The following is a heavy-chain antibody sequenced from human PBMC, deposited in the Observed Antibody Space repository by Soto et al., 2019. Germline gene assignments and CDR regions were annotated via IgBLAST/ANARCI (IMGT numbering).Heavy chain of an antibody. D-gene: IGHD3-22*01. CDR1: GGSISSYY. V-gene: IGHV4-59*01. CDR2: IYYSGST. CDR3: ARGLVVVPFVFDY. Sequence: SETLSLTCTVSGGSISSYYWSWIRQPPGKGLEWIGYIYYSGSTNYNPSLKSRVTISVDTSKNQFSLKLSSVTAADTAVYYCARGLVVVPFVFDYWGQGTLVTVSS. J-gene: IGHJ4*02.